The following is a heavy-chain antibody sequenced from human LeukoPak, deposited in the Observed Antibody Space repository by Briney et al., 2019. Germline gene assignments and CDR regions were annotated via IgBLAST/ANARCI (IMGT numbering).Heavy chain of an antibody. D-gene: IGHD6-13*01. CDR1: GYTFTSYG. Sequence: ASVKVSCKASGYTFTSYGISWVRQAPGQGLEWMGWINPNSGGTNYAQKFQGWVTMTRDTSISTAYMELSRLRSDDTAVYYCARYGAAAGTGFDYWGQGTLVTVSS. CDR3: ARYGAAAGTGFDY. CDR2: INPNSGGT. J-gene: IGHJ4*02. V-gene: IGHV1-2*04.